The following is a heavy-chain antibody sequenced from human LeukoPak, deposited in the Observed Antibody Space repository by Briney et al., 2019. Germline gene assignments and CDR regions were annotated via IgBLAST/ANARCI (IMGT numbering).Heavy chain of an antibody. D-gene: IGHD1-26*01. CDR3: ARGPYSGSYHFGY. J-gene: IGHJ4*02. V-gene: IGHV3-21*01. Sequence: GGSLRLTCAASGFAFSIHSMNWVRQAPGKGLEWVSSVSGGGTYIYYADSVKGRFTISRDNAENSLYLQMNSLRVEDTAVYYCARGPYSGSYHFGYWGQGTLVTVSS. CDR2: VSGGGTYI. CDR1: GFAFSIHS.